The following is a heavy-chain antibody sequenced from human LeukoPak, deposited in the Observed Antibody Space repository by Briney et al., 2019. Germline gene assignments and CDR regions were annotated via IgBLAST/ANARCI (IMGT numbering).Heavy chain of an antibody. CDR1: GGSISSYY. CDR3: ARRNYGYSFDY. D-gene: IGHD5-18*01. J-gene: IGHJ4*02. V-gene: IGHV4-59*01. Sequence: PSETLSLTCTVSGGSISSYYWSWIRQPPGKELEWIGYIFYSGDTNYNPSLKSRVTISVDTSKNQFSLKLRSVTAADTAVYYCARRNYGYSFDYWGQGTLVTVSS. CDR2: IFYSGDT.